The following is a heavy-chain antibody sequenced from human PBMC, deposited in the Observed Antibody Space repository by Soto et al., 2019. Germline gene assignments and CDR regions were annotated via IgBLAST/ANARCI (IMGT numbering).Heavy chain of an antibody. Sequence: GGSLRLACAASGVTFSSYGMHWVRQAPGKGLEWVAVISYDGSNKYYADSVKGRFTISRDNSKNTLYLQMNSLRAEDTAVYYFAKGKEEVATRAPPTVLDIWVKGTMDTGSP. CDR2: ISYDGSNK. CDR1: GVTFSSYG. CDR3: AKGKEEVATRAPPTVLDI. D-gene: IGHD5-12*01. J-gene: IGHJ3*02. V-gene: IGHV3-30*18.